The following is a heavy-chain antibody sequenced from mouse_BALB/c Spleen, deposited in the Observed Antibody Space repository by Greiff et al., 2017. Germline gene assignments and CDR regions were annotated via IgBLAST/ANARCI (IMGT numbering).Heavy chain of an antibody. CDR3: ARETTVVATPMDY. CDR2: IYPGGGYT. Sequence: QVQLQQSGAELVRPGTSVKISCKASGYTFTNYWLGWVKQRPGHGLEWIGDIYPGGGYTNYNEKFKGKATLTADTSSSTAFMQLSSLTSEDSAVYFCARETTVVATPMDYWGQGTSVTVSS. V-gene: IGHV1-63*02. D-gene: IGHD1-1*01. J-gene: IGHJ4*01. CDR1: GYTFTNYW.